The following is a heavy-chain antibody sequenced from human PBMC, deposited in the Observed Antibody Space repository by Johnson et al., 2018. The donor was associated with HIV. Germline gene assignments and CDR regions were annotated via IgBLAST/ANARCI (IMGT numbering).Heavy chain of an antibody. D-gene: IGHD1-26*01. CDR2: ISYDGSNK. J-gene: IGHJ3*02. V-gene: IGHV3-30*04. Sequence: QVQLVESGGGLVQPGGSLRLSCAASGFTFSSYAMSWVRQAPGKGLEWVAVISYDGSNKYYADSVKGRFTISRDNSKNTLSLQMNSPRVDDTAIYYCARVRAGRENAFDIWGQGTMVTVSS. CDR3: ARVRAGRENAFDI. CDR1: GFTFSSYA.